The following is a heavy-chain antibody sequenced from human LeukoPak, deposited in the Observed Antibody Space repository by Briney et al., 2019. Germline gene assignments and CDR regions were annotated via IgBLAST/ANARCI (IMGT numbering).Heavy chain of an antibody. CDR3: ARQSRVPAASYYYYGMDV. Sequence: ASVKVSCKASGYTFTSYGISWVRQAPGQGPEWMGWMSAYNGNTNYAQKLQGRVTMTTDTSTSTAYMELRSLRSDDTAVYYCARQSRVPAASYYYYGMDVWGQGTTVTVSS. D-gene: IGHD2-2*01. V-gene: IGHV1-18*01. CDR1: GYTFTSYG. CDR2: MSAYNGNT. J-gene: IGHJ6*02.